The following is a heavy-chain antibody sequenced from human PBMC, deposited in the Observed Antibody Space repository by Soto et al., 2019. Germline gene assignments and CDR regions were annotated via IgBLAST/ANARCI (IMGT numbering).Heavy chain of an antibody. D-gene: IGHD3-10*01. J-gene: IGHJ6*02. CDR2: ITWDGNSL. V-gene: IGHV3-9*01. CDR3: AKENTVVRDIYNAMDV. CDR1: GFIFDDYA. Sequence: GGSLRLSCAASGFIFDDYAMYWVRQAPGKGLEWVSGITWDGNSLGYADSVKGRFTISRDNAKNSLSLEMNSLRDEDTALYYCAKENTVVRDIYNAMDVWGQGTTVTVSS.